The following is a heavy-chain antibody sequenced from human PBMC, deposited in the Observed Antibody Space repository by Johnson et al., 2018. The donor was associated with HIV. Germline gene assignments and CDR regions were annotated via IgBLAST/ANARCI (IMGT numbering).Heavy chain of an antibody. Sequence: VQLVESRGGVVRPGGSLRLSCAASGFTFSSYDMHWVRQAPGKGLEWVAVISYDGSNKYYAASVKGRFNISRDNSKNTLYVQINSLRAEDTGVYYCAKVAVATAAGGVALDIWGPGTMVTVSS. J-gene: IGHJ3*02. CDR1: GFTFSSYD. V-gene: IGHV3-30*18. CDR3: AKVAVATAAGGVALDI. D-gene: IGHD6-13*01. CDR2: ISYDGSNK.